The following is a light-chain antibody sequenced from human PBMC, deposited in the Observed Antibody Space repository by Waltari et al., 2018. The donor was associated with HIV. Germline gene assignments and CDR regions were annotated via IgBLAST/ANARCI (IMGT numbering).Light chain of an antibody. CDR3: AAWDDSLDGYV. J-gene: IGLJ1*01. CDR1: SSHLERNT. CDR2: SSN. Sequence: QSVLTQPHSASGTPAQRVTISCSASSSHLERNTANWYQQFPGTTPKVVIYSSNQRPSGVPDRFSGARSGTSASLAISGLQSEDEAHYYCAAWDDSLDGYVFGPGTEVTVL. V-gene: IGLV1-44*01.